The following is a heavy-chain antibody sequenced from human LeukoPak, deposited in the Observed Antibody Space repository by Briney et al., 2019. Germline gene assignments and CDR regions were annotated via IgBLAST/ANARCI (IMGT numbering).Heavy chain of an antibody. Sequence: SETPSLTCAVSGYSISSGYYWGWIRQPPGKGLXWIGSIFHSGSTYYNPSLKSRVNMSVDTSKNQISLKLSSVTAADTAVYYCARASGSYGSGSYYYYGMDVWGKGTTVTVSS. CDR1: GYSISSGYY. J-gene: IGHJ6*04. V-gene: IGHV4-38-2*01. CDR3: ARASGSYGSGSYYYYGMDV. D-gene: IGHD3-10*01. CDR2: IFHSGST.